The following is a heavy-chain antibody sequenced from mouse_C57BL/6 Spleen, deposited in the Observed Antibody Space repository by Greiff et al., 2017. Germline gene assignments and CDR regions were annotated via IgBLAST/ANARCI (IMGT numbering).Heavy chain of an antibody. CDR3: AREAYSNYFDY. Sequence: EVKLVESGPGLVKPSQSLSLTCSVTGYSITSGYYWNWIRQFPGNKLEWMGYISYDGSNNYNPSLKNRISITRDTSKNQFFLKLNSVTTEDTATYYCAREAYSNYFDYWGQGTTLTVSS. J-gene: IGHJ2*01. D-gene: IGHD2-5*01. CDR2: ISYDGSN. CDR1: GYSITSGYY. V-gene: IGHV3-6*01.